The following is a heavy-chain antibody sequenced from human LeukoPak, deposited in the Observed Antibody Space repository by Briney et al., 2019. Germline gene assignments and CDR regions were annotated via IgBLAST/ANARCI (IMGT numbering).Heavy chain of an antibody. J-gene: IGHJ4*02. CDR1: GYTFTDYY. D-gene: IGHD3-22*01. CDR3: ARDAPYYDSSGYTFDY. V-gene: IGHV1-46*01. Sequence: RRASVKVSCKASGYTFTDYYMHWVRQAPGQGLEWMGIINPSGGSTSYAQKFQGRVTMTRDTSTSTVYMELSSLRSEDTAVYYCARDAPYYDSSGYTFDYWGQGTLVTVSS. CDR2: INPSGGST.